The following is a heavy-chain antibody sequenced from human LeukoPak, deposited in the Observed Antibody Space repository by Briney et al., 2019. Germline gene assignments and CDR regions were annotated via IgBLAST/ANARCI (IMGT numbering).Heavy chain of an antibody. CDR1: GFTFSSYG. CDR3: AKQLGYCSDGSCYFPY. J-gene: IGHJ4*02. D-gene: IGHD2-15*01. V-gene: IGHV3-23*01. CDR2: ISNNGGYT. Sequence: GGSLRLSCAASGFTFSSYGMHWVRQAPGKGLEWVSAISNNGGYTYYADSVQGRFTISRDNSKSTLCLQMNSLRAEDTAVYYCAKQLGYCSDGSCYFPYWGQGTLVTVSS.